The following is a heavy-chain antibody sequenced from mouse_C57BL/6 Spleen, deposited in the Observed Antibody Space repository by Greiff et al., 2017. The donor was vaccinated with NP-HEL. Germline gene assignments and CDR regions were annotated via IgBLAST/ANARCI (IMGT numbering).Heavy chain of an antibody. Sequence: QVQLQQSGAELARPGASVKLSCKASGYTFTSYGISWVKQRTGQGLEWIGEIYPRSGNTYYNEKFKGKATLTVDKSSSTAYMELRSLTSEDSAVYFCARSEMTDQAKGMDYWGQGTSVTVSS. CDR1: GYTFTSYG. CDR3: ARSEMTDQAKGMDY. J-gene: IGHJ4*01. D-gene: IGHD3-2*02. V-gene: IGHV1-81*01. CDR2: IYPRSGNT.